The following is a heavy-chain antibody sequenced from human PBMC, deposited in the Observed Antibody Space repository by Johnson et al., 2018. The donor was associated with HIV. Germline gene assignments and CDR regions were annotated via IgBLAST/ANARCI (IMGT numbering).Heavy chain of an antibody. Sequence: QVQLVESGGGLVKPGGSLRLSCAASGFTFSSYAMHWVRQAPGKGLEWVAVISYDGSNEYYAASVKGRFTISSENSKNTLYLQMNSLRAEDTAVYYCAKDGERAVAAAFDIWGQGTMVTVSS. V-gene: IGHV3-30-3*01. CDR3: AKDGERAVAAAFDI. CDR2: ISYDGSNE. J-gene: IGHJ3*02. CDR1: GFTFSSYA. D-gene: IGHD6-19*01.